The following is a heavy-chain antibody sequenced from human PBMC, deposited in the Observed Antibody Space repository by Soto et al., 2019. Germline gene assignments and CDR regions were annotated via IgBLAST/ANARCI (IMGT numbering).Heavy chain of an antibody. CDR1: GFTFSNYA. Sequence: EVQLLQSGGDLVQPGGSLRLSCAASGFTFSNYAMNWVRQAPGKGLEWVSTISSSGSTIYYADSVKGRFTISRDNAKNSLYLQMNSLRAEDTAVYYCARDPPEYSFDYWGQGTLVTVSS. V-gene: IGHV3-48*03. CDR2: ISSSGSTI. D-gene: IGHD6-6*01. CDR3: ARDPPEYSFDY. J-gene: IGHJ4*02.